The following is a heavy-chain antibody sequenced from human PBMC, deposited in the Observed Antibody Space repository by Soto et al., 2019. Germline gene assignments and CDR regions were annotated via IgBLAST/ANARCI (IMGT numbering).Heavy chain of an antibody. CDR3: ARDDAFDI. CDR1: GYTFTGYY. J-gene: IGHJ3*02. Sequence: ASVKVSRKGSGYTFTGYYIKWVGQAPGQGLEWMGWINPNGGGTNYAQKFQGRVSMTRDTSISTAFMDLSRLISDATAIYYCARDDAFDIWGQGTLVTVSS. V-gene: IGHV1-2*02. CDR2: INPNGGGT.